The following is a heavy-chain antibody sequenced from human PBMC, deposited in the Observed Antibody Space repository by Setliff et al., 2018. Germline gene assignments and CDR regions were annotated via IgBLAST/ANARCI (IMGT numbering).Heavy chain of an antibody. CDR1: GFAFSNYG. Sequence: GGSLRLSCEASGFAFSNYGAHWVRQAPGKGLEWVAVMWFDEKYKFYQDSVKGRFTISRDNSKNSVYLQMNSLRADDTAVYYCARLALTGYDSSGYYYALDYYYYMDVWGKGTTVTVSS. CDR3: ARLALTGYDSSGYYYALDYYYYMDV. CDR2: MWFDEKYK. V-gene: IGHV3-33*01. D-gene: IGHD3-22*01. J-gene: IGHJ6*03.